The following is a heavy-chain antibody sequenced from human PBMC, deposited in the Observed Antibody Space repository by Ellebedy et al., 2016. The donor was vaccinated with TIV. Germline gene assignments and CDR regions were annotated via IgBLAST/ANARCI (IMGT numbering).Heavy chain of an antibody. D-gene: IGHD1-1*01. CDR1: GFTFDDYA. CDR2: ISWNSGSI. Sequence: SLKTSCAASGFTFDDYAMHWVRQTPGKGLEWASGISWNSGSIGYADSVKGRFTISRDNAKNSLYLQMNSLRAEDSALYYCAKDIFPSSTGPFDSWGQGTLVTVSS. CDR3: AKDIFPSSTGPFDS. V-gene: IGHV3-9*01. J-gene: IGHJ4*02.